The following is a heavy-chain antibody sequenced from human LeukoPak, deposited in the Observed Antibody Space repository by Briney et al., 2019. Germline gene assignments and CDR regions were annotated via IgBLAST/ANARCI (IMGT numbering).Heavy chain of an antibody. CDR3: ARDFIGESGSSGY. V-gene: IGHV3-21*01. J-gene: IGHJ4*02. CDR2: ISPSGHSV. Sequence: AGGSLRLSCAASGFTFSSYTMNWVRQAPGKGLVFVSSISPSGHSVTYADSVKGRFSLSRDNAKNSLSLQMNSLRADDTGVCYCARDFIGESGSSGYWGQGALVTVSS. D-gene: IGHD6-25*01. CDR1: GFTFSSYT.